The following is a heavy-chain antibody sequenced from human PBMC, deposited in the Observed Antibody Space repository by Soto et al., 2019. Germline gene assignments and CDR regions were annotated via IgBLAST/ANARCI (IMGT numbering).Heavy chain of an antibody. V-gene: IGHV4-61*08. J-gene: IGHJ4*02. D-gene: IGHD1-26*01. Sequence: SETLSLTCTVSGGSVNSDDYYWSWIRQPPGKGLEWIGYIYSTGRTNYNPSLMSRVTISLDTSRNQFSLKLSSVTAADTAVFYCAREYSNSPEAFDSWGQGTLVTVS. CDR3: AREYSNSPEAFDS. CDR2: IYSTGRT. CDR1: GGSVNSDDYY.